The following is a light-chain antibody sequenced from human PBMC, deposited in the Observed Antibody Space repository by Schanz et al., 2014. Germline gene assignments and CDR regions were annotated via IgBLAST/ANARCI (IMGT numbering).Light chain of an antibody. CDR2: EVS. J-gene: IGLJ2*01. V-gene: IGLV2-14*01. CDR1: SSDVGGYNY. Sequence: QSVLTQPPSASGSPGQSVTISCTGTSSDVGGYNYVSWYQQHPGKAPKLMIYEVSKRPSGVSNRISGSKSGNTASLTISGVQAEDEADYYCSSYTSSSTVVFGGGTKLTVL. CDR3: SSYTSSSTVV.